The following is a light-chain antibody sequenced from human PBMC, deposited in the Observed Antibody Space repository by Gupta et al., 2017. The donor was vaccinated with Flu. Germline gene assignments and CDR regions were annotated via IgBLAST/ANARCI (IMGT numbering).Light chain of an antibody. V-gene: IGKV1-39*01. Sequence: TSALAAAVGDTVTITCLASQSVSNFLNWYQQKPGKAPKLLIYAASTLQGGVPSRFSGSGSGTDFTLTINRLQPEDFATYYCQQCYSTPQTFGRGTTVEIK. CDR1: QSVSNF. CDR2: AAS. J-gene: IGKJ4*02. CDR3: QQCYSTPQT.